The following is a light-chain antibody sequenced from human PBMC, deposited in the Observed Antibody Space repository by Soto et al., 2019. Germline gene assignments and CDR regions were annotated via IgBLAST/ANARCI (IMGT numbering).Light chain of an antibody. V-gene: IGKV3-15*01. CDR3: QQYNDWPLT. Sequence: EKVMTQSPAALSVSPGERATLSCRASQSVNSNLAGYQQKPGQAPRLLLYGASTRATGVPARFSGSASGTEFTLTIRSLQSEDSAVYYCQQYNDWPLTFGGGTKVEIK. J-gene: IGKJ4*01. CDR2: GAS. CDR1: QSVNSN.